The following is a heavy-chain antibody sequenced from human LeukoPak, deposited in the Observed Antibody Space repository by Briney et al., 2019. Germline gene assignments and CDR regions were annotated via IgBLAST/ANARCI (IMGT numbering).Heavy chain of an antibody. CDR2: IYYSGST. CDR3: ARGVTGMVALDY. Sequence: SETLSLTCTVSGGSISSSSYYWGWIRQPPGKGLEWIGSIYYSGSTYYNPSLKSRVTISLDASKNQFSLRLSSVTAADAALYYCARGVTGMVALDYWGQGTLVTVSS. J-gene: IGHJ4*02. V-gene: IGHV4-39*07. D-gene: IGHD5-18*01. CDR1: GGSISSSSYY.